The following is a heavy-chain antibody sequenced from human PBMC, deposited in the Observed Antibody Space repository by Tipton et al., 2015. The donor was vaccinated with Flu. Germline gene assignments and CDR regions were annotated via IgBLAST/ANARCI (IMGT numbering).Heavy chain of an antibody. V-gene: IGHV4-38-2*02. D-gene: IGHD2-8*01. J-gene: IGHJ3*01. Sequence: GLVKPSETLSLTCTVSGYSISSRYYWGWIRQPPGKGLEWIGCVYHGGTTYYNPSLMSRVTISVDTSENHLSLKLRSVTAADTAVYYCARDGSSTNRKDDAFDVWGQGSLVTVSS. CDR2: VYHGGTT. CDR1: GYSISSRYY. CDR3: ARDGSSTNRKDDAFDV.